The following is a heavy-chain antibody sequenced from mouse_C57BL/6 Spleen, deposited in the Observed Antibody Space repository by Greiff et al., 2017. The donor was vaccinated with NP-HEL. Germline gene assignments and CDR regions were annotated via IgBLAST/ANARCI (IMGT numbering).Heavy chain of an antibody. J-gene: IGHJ2*01. V-gene: IGHV1-64*01. CDR1: GYTFTSYW. D-gene: IGHD1-1*01. Sequence: VQLQQPGAELVKPGASVKLSCKASGYTFTSYWMHWVKQRPGQGLEWIGMIHPNSGSTNYNEKFKSKATLTVDKSSSTAYMQLSSLTSEDSAVYYCARGGVYYGSSPFDYWGQGTTLTVSS. CDR3: ARGGVYYGSSPFDY. CDR2: IHPNSGST.